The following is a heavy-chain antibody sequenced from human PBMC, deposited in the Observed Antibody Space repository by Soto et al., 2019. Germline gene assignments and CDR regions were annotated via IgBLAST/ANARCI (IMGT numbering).Heavy chain of an antibody. CDR2: IYPGDSDT. CDR1: GFSFSSYW. CDR3: ARRGAYHYDSSGYSAGF. J-gene: IGHJ4*02. D-gene: IGHD3-22*01. V-gene: IGHV5-51*01. Sequence: GESLKISCKGSGFSFSSYWIGWVRQMPGKGLEWMGIIYPGDSDTRYSPSFQGQVTISVDKSVSTAYLQWSSLKASDTAMYYCARRGAYHYDSSGYSAGFWGQGTLVTVSS.